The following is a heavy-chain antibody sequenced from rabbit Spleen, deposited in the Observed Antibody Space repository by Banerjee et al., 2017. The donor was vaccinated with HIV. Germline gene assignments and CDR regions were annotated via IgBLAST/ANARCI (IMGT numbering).Heavy chain of an antibody. Sequence: QEQLVESGGGLVQPEASLTLTCKASGFSFSGSAEMCWVRQAPGKGLEWIACIYTGSSGTSYAASWAKGRFTITNTSSTTVILKVPRLTAADTASYFCARDSYGSSIVYYDLWGPGTLVTVS. V-gene: IGHV1S45*01. D-gene: IGHD1-1*01. J-gene: IGHJ4*01. CDR1: GFSFSGSAE. CDR3: ARDSYGSSIVYYDL. CDR2: IYTGSSGTS.